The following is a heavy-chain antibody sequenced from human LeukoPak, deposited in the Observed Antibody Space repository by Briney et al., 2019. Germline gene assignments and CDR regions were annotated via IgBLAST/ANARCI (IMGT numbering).Heavy chain of an antibody. CDR2: ISGSGGST. V-gene: IGHV3-23*01. J-gene: IGHJ6*02. CDR1: GFTFSSYA. CDR3: AKDDIVVVPAATRYIYYYYYGMDV. Sequence: LTGGSLRLSCAASGFTFSSYAMSWVRQAPGKGLEWVSAISGSGGSTYYADSVKGRFTISRDNSKNTLYLQMNSLRAEDTAVYYCAKDDIVVVPAATRYIYYYYYGMDVWGQGTTVTVSS. D-gene: IGHD2-2*01.